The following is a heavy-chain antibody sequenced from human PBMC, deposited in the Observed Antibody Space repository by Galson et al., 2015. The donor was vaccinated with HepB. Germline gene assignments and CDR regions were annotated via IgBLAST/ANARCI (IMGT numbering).Heavy chain of an antibody. D-gene: IGHD6-25*01. J-gene: IGHJ4*02. V-gene: IGHV6-1*01. Sequence: CAISGDSVSSASSTCVWVRQSPSRGLEPLGRPYYRSKWYNDYAVSVKGRITINPDTSKNQFYLELNPVTPEDTAVFYCSRGNYGSGGVPYWGQAALVTVSS. CDR3: SRGNYGSGGVPY. CDR1: GDSVSSASST. CDR2: PYYRSKWYN.